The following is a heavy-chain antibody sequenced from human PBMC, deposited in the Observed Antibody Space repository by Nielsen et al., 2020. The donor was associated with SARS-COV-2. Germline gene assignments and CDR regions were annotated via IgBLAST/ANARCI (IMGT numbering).Heavy chain of an antibody. Sequence: SETLSLTCTVSGGSISGYYWNWIRQPPGKGLEWFGYIYFSGSTTSNPSLKSRVTISVDTSKSHFSLKLNSVTAADTADYYCARGKRGVTFGVWGQGSMVTVSS. J-gene: IGHJ3*01. CDR2: IYFSGST. D-gene: IGHD3-10*01. CDR3: ARGKRGVTFGV. V-gene: IGHV4-59*01. CDR1: GGSISGYY.